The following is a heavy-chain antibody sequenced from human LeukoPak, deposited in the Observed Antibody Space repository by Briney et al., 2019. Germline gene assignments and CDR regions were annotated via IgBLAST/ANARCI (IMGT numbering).Heavy chain of an antibody. CDR2: SSSSSSYI. CDR3: ARAPSDYGDSRNYFDY. CDR1: GFTFSSYS. D-gene: IGHD4-17*01. V-gene: IGHV3-21*01. J-gene: IGHJ4*02. Sequence: GGSLRLSCAASGFTFSSYSMNWVRQAPGKGLEWVSSSSSSSSYIYYADSVKGRFTISRDNAKNSLYLQMNSLRAEDTAVYYRARAPSDYGDSRNYFDYWGQGTLVTVSS.